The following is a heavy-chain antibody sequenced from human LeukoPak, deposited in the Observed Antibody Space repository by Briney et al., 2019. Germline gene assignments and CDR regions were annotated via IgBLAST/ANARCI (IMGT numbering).Heavy chain of an antibody. D-gene: IGHD6-19*01. V-gene: IGHV1-69*05. CDR1: GVTFISYA. Sequence: ASVKVSCKASGVTFISYAISWVRQAPGQGLEWMGRITPIFGTANYAQKFQGRVTITTDESTSTAYMELSSLRSEDTAVYYCARVGIAVAGTQDGEIDYWGQGTLVTVSS. CDR3: ARVGIAVAGTQDGEIDY. CDR2: ITPIFGTA. J-gene: IGHJ4*02.